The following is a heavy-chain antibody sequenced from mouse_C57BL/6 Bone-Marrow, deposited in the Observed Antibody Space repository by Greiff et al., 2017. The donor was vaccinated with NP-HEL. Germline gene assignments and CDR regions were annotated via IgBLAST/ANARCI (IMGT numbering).Heavy chain of an antibody. Sequence: QVQLQQSGAELVKPGASVKISCKASGYAFSSYWMNWVKQRPGKGLEWIGQIYPGDGDTNYNGKFKGKATLTADKSSSTAYMQLGSLTSEDSAVYFCARRIYYYGSSPFAYWGQGTLVTVSA. J-gene: IGHJ3*01. CDR2: IYPGDGDT. V-gene: IGHV1-80*01. CDR1: GYAFSSYW. D-gene: IGHD1-1*01. CDR3: ARRIYYYGSSPFAY.